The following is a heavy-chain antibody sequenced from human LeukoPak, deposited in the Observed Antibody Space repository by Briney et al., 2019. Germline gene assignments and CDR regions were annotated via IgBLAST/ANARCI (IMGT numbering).Heavy chain of an antibody. Sequence: PSETLSLTCTVSGGSISSSSYYWGWIRQPPGKGLEWIGSIYYSGSTYYNPSLKSRVTISVDKSKNQFSLKLSSVTAADTAVYYCARGYSSSWNRNGNWFDPWGQGTLVTVSS. CDR3: ARGYSSSWNRNGNWFDP. CDR2: IYYSGST. D-gene: IGHD6-13*01. V-gene: IGHV4-39*07. CDR1: GGSISSSSYY. J-gene: IGHJ5*02.